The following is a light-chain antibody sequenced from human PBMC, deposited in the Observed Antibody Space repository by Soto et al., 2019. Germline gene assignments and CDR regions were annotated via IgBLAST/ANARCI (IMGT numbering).Light chain of an antibody. CDR3: QQYDNWPFT. V-gene: IGKV3-15*01. Sequence: EIVMTQPPATLSVSPGEGATLSCRASQSVSNNLAWYQQKPGQAPRLLIYASSTRATGIPARFSGSGSGTEFTLAISSLQSEDFAVYYCQQYDNWPFTFGQGTKLEIK. J-gene: IGKJ2*01. CDR1: QSVSNN. CDR2: ASS.